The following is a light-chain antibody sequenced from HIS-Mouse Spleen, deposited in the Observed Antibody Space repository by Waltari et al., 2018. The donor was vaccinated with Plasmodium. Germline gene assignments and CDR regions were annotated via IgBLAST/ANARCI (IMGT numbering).Light chain of an antibody. CDR3: QAWDSSTAWV. CDR2: QDS. CDR1: KLGDKY. V-gene: IGLV3-1*01. J-gene: IGLJ2*01. Sequence: YVLTQPPSVSVSPGQKVSITCSGAKLGDKYACWYQQKPGQSPVLVINQDSKRPAGMPGRFSGSNSGNTATLTISGTQAMDEANYYCQAWDSSTAWVFGGGTKLTVL.